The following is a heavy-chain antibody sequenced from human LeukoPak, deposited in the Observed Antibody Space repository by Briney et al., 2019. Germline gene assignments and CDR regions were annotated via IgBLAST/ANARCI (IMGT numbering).Heavy chain of an antibody. CDR3: ARGTPSSSGWLYYGMDV. CDR2: ISWNSGSI. J-gene: IGHJ6*02. D-gene: IGHD6-19*01. Sequence: GGSLRLSCAASGFTFDDYAMHWVRQAPGKGLEWVSGISWNSGSIGYADSVKGRFTISRDNAKNSLYLQMNSLRAEDTAVYYCARGTPSSSGWLYYGMDVWGQGTTVTVSS. V-gene: IGHV3-9*01. CDR1: GFTFDDYA.